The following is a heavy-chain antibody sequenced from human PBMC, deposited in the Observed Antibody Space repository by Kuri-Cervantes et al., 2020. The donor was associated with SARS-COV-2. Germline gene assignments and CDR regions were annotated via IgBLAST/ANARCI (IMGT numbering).Heavy chain of an antibody. Sequence: SETLSLTCTVSGGSISSSSYYWGWIRQPPGKGLEWIGSIYYSGSTYYNPSLKSRVTISVDTSKNQFSLKLSSVTPADTAVYYCARHAVIAQFRYGMDVRGQGTMVTVSS. CDR3: ARHAVIAQFRYGMDV. J-gene: IGHJ6*02. CDR2: IYYSGST. V-gene: IGHV4-39*01. CDR1: GGSISSSSYY. D-gene: IGHD2-21*01.